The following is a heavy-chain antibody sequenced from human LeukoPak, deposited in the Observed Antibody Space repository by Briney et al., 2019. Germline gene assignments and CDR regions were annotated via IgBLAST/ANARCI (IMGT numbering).Heavy chain of an antibody. J-gene: IGHJ1*01. CDR3: AKDSNRQGYCSGGSCYPVFQN. V-gene: IGHV3-30*18. CDR2: MSYDGSDK. Sequence: PGRSLRLSCEASGFTFSSYAIHWVRQAPGKGLEWVAVMSYDGSDKYFADSVKGRFTISRDNSKNTLYLQMNSLRAEDTAVYYCAKDSNRQGYCSGGSCYPVFQNWGQGTLVTVSP. CDR1: GFTFSSYA. D-gene: IGHD2-15*01.